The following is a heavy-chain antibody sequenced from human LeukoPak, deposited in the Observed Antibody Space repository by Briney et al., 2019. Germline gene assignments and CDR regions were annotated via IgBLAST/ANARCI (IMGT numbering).Heavy chain of an antibody. J-gene: IGHJ4*02. V-gene: IGHV3-64*01. CDR1: GFTFSSYA. D-gene: IGHD3-10*01. CDR3: ARGGYYYGSGSLNFDY. CDR2: IIGNGGST. Sequence: GGSLRLSCAASGFTFSSYAMHWARPAPGKGLEYVSAIIGNGGSTYYANSVKGRFTISRDNSKNTLYLQMGSLRAEDMAVYYCARGGYYYGSGSLNFDYWGQGTLVTVSS.